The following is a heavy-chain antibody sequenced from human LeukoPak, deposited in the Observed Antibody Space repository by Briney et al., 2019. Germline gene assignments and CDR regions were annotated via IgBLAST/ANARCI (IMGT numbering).Heavy chain of an antibody. D-gene: IGHD5-24*01. Sequence: PSETLSLTCTVSGGSISSYYWSWIRQPPGKGLEWIGYIYYSGSTNYNPSLKSRVTISVDTSKNQFSLKLSSVTAADTAVYYCARQGGYNHFDYWGQGTLVTVSS. V-gene: IGHV4-59*08. CDR2: IYYSGST. CDR3: ARQGGYNHFDY. CDR1: GGSISSYY. J-gene: IGHJ4*02.